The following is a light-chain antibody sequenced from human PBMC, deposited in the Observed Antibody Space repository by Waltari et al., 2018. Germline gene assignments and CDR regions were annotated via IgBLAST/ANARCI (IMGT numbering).Light chain of an antibody. V-gene: IGKV4-1*01. J-gene: IGKJ1*01. CDR2: WAC. CDR1: QSVLYNSNDKNY. Sequence: DIVMTQSPDSLAVSLGERATIPCRSSQSVLYNSNDKNYLAWYQQKPGQPPRLLIYWACTRESGVPDRFSGSGSGTDFTLTISNLQAEDVAVYYCQQYYRSRTFGQGTKVEIK. CDR3: QQYYRSRT.